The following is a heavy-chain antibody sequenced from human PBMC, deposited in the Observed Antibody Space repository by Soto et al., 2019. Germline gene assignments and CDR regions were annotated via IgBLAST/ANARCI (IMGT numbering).Heavy chain of an antibody. CDR2: NYYSGIT. Sequence: TLSLTCTVSGGSISSGGYYWTWIRQHPGKGLEWIGYNYYSGITYYNPSLKSRVTISLDTSKNQFSLKLSSFTAADTAVYYCTRGGDAYKNGHWGQGTLVTVSS. J-gene: IGHJ4*02. CDR1: GGSISSGGYY. V-gene: IGHV4-31*03. CDR3: TRGGDAYKNGH. D-gene: IGHD2-21*01.